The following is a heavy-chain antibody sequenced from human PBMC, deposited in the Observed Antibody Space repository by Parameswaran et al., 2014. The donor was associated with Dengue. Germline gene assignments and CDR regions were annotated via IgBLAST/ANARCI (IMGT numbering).Heavy chain of an antibody. D-gene: IGHD6-19*01. J-gene: IGHJ6*02. CDR3: ARDHIAVAGIYGMDV. Sequence: WVRQAPGQGLEWMGGIIPIFGTANYAQKFQGRVTITADKSTSTAYMELSSLRSEDTAVYYCARDHIAVAGIYGMDVWAKGPRSPSP. V-gene: IGHV1-69*06. CDR2: IIPIFGTA.